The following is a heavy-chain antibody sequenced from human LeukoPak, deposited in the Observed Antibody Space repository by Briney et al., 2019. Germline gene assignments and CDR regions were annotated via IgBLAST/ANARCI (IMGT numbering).Heavy chain of an antibody. CDR3: ARIEYSSSWYYFDY. J-gene: IGHJ4*02. D-gene: IGHD6-13*01. Sequence: SVKVSCKASGGTFSSYAISWVRQAPGQGLEWMGRIIPIFGTANYAQKFQGRVTITTDESTSTAYMELSSLRSEDTAVYYCARIEYSSSWYYFDYWGQGNPGHRLL. V-gene: IGHV1-69*05. CDR2: IIPIFGTA. CDR1: GGTFSSYA.